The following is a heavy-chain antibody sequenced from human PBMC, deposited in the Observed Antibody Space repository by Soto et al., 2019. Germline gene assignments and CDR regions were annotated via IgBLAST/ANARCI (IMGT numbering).Heavy chain of an antibody. D-gene: IGHD4-17*01. Sequence: QVQLVQSGAEVKKPGASVKVSCKASGYTFTGYYMHWVRQAPGQGLEWMGWINPNSGGTNYAQKFQGRVTMTRDTSISQAYMELSRLRSDDTAVYYCARVETVTAYYYYGMDVWGQGTTVTVSS. CDR2: INPNSGGT. CDR3: ARVETVTAYYYYGMDV. V-gene: IGHV1-2*02. CDR1: GYTFTGYY. J-gene: IGHJ6*02.